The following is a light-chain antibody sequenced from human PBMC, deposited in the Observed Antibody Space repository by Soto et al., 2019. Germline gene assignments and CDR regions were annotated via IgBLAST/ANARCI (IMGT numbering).Light chain of an antibody. Sequence: EIVLTQSPGTLYLSPGERATLSCRASQSVSSSYLAWYQQKPGQAPRLLIYGASSRATGIPDRFSGSGSGTVFTLTISRLEPEDCAGYYCQQWDGSPRLTCGGGTELEIK. CDR1: QSVSSSY. CDR2: GAS. V-gene: IGKV3-20*01. CDR3: QQWDGSPRLT. J-gene: IGKJ4*01.